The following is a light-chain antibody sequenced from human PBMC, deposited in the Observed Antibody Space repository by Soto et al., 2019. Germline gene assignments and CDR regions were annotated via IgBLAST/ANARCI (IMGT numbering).Light chain of an antibody. Sequence: DIVMTQSPDSLAVSLGERATINCKSSQSVLYSSNNKNYLAWYQQKPGQPPKLLIYWASTRESGVPDRFSGSGSGTDLTLTISSLQAEDVAVYYCQQYYRPWTFGQGNKVEIK. V-gene: IGKV4-1*01. CDR3: QQYYRPWT. J-gene: IGKJ1*01. CDR2: WAS. CDR1: QSVLYSSNNKNY.